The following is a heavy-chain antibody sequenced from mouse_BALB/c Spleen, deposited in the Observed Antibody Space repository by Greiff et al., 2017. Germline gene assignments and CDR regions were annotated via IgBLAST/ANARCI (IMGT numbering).Heavy chain of an antibody. CDR2: IDPANGNT. D-gene: IGHD2-14*01. CDR1: GFNIKDTY. Sequence: EVKLEESGAELVKPGASVKLSCTASGFNIKDTYMHWVKQRPEQGLEWIGRIDPANGNTKYDPKFQGKATITADTSSNTAYLQLSSLTSEDTAVYYCARKERYDDAMDYWGQGTSVTVSS. CDR3: ARKERYDDAMDY. V-gene: IGHV14-3*02. J-gene: IGHJ4*01.